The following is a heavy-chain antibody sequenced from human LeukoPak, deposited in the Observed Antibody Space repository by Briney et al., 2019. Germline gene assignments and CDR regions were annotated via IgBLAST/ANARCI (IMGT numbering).Heavy chain of an antibody. CDR2: ISSNGGST. Sequence: GGSLTPFCSASGFTFSSNAMHWVRQAPGKGLEYVSAISSNGGSTYYADSVKGRFTVSRDNSKNTMYLQMSSLRAEDTAVYYCVNLGGSGRLWGQAKTLTVSS. D-gene: IGHD3-16*01. V-gene: IGHV3-64D*06. CDR3: VNLGGSGRL. CDR1: GFTFSSNA. J-gene: IGHJ3*01.